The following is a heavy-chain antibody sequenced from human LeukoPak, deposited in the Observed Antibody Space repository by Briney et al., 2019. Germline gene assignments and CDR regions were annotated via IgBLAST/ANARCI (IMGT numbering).Heavy chain of an antibody. CDR3: AKELPKDGDY. D-gene: IGHD1-26*01. CDR2: ISYDGSNK. CDR1: GFTFGRFG. Sequence: GRSLRLSCAASGFTFGRFGIHWVRQAPGKGLEWVAVISYDGSNKYYADSVKGRFTISRDNSNNTLYLQMNSLRAEDTAVYYCAKELPKDGDYWGQGTLVTVSS. J-gene: IGHJ4*02. V-gene: IGHV3-30*18.